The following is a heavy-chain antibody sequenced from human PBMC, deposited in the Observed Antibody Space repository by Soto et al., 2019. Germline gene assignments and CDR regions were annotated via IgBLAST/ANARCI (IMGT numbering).Heavy chain of an antibody. CDR3: TTDTADIVVVVAATDHI. V-gene: IGHV3-15*07. Sequence: GESLKISCAASGFTFSNAWMNWVRQAPGKGLEWVGRIKSKTDGGTTDYAAPVKGRFTISRDDSKNTLYLQMNSLKTEDTAVYYCTTDTADIVVVVAATDHIWGQGTMVTVSS. J-gene: IGHJ3*02. CDR1: GFTFSNAW. CDR2: IKSKTDGGTT. D-gene: IGHD2-15*01.